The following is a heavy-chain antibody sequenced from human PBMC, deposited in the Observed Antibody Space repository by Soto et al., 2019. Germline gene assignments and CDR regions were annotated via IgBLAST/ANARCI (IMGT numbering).Heavy chain of an antibody. CDR3: ARGSISGVVLNAVEI. CDR2: ISYSGRT. CDR1: GGSISGNGYY. Sequence: QVQLQESGPGLVKPSQTLSLTCAVSGGSISGNGYYWNWIRQHPGKGLEWIGYISYSGRTFYSPSLNSRVTTSLDTSKNQCSLNLSSVTAADTAIYYCARGSISGVVLNAVEICGQGTMVAVSS. D-gene: IGHD3-3*01. V-gene: IGHV4-31*11. J-gene: IGHJ3*02.